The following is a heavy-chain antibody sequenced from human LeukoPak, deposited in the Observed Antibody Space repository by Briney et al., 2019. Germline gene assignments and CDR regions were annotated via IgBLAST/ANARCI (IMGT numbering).Heavy chain of an antibody. D-gene: IGHD1-26*01. V-gene: IGHV4-38-2*02. CDR3: ARGVGATSPGFDY. CDR1: GYSISSGYY. CDR2: IYHSGST. J-gene: IGHJ4*02. Sequence: SETLSLTCTVSGYSISSGYYWGWIRQPPGRGLEWIGTIYHSGSTYYNPSLKSRVTISVDTSKNQFSLKLNSVTAADTAVYYCARGVGATSPGFDYRGQGTLVTVSS.